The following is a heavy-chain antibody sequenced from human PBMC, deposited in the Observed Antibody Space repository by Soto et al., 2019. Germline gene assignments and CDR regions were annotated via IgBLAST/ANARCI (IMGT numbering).Heavy chain of an antibody. Sequence: EVQLLESGGGLVQPGGSLRLSCAASGFTFSSYAMSWVRQAPGKGLEWVSAISGSGGSTYYADSVKGRFTISRDNSENTLYLQMTSLRAEDTAVYYCAKVYCSSTSCYYYYGMDVWGQGTTVTVSS. V-gene: IGHV3-23*01. J-gene: IGHJ6*02. CDR1: GFTFSSYA. D-gene: IGHD2-2*01. CDR3: AKVYCSSTSCYYYYGMDV. CDR2: ISGSGGST.